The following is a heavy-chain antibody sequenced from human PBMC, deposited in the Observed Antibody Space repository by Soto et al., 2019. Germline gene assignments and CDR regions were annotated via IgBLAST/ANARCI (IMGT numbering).Heavy chain of an antibody. Sequence: GASVKVSCKASGYTFTSYDINWVRQATGQGLEWRGWMNPNRGNTGYAQKFQGRVTKTRNTSISTAYMELSSLRSEDAAVYYCAERGRYCRSTRCYYWFYPWGQGTLVTVS. CDR1: GYTFTSYD. V-gene: IGHV1-8*01. J-gene: IGHJ5*02. D-gene: IGHD2-2*01. CDR2: MNPNRGNT. CDR3: AERGRYCRSTRCYYWFYP.